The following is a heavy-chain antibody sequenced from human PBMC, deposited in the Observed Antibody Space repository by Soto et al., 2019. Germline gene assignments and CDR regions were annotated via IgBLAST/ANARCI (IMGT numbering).Heavy chain of an antibody. CDR2: ISTRSDTV. CDR1: GFTFSSYS. CDR3: TGAIDY. J-gene: IGHJ4*02. Sequence: EVQLVESGGGLVQPGGSLRLSCAASGFTFSSYSMNWVRQAPGKGLEWLSYISTRSDTVYYADSVKRRFTISRDNAKNSLYLQLNSLRDEDTAVYYCTGAIDYWGQGTLVTVSS. V-gene: IGHV3-48*02.